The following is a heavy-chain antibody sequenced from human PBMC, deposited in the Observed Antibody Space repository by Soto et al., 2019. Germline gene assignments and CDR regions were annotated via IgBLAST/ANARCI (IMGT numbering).Heavy chain of an antibody. V-gene: IGHV4-39*01. CDR3: ARHGSN. Sequence: LSLTCTVSGVSISNSSYYWGWIRRPPGKGLEWIGTIYYSGITYYNPSLKSRVTISVDTSKNQFSLKLTSVTAADTAVYYCARHGSNWGQGTLVTGSS. J-gene: IGHJ4*02. CDR2: IYYSGIT. CDR1: GVSISNSSYY.